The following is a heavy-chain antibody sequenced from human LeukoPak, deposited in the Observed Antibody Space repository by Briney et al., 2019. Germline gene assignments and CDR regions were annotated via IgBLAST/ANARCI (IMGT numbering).Heavy chain of an antibody. Sequence: ASVKVSCKASGGTYSSYAISWVRQAPGQGLESKGGIIPIFGTANYAQKFQGRVTITTDESTSTAYMELSSLRSEDTAVYYCARHYYCSGRLGYWFDHLGQGTLVTVSS. J-gene: IGHJ5*02. V-gene: IGHV1-69*05. CDR2: IIPIFGTA. D-gene: IGHD3-10*01. CDR1: GGTYSSYA. CDR3: ARHYYCSGRLGYWFDH.